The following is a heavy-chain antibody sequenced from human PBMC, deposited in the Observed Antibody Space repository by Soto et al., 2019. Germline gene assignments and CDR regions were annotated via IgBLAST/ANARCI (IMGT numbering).Heavy chain of an antibody. D-gene: IGHD5-18*01. CDR3: AKDGYGKGDY. J-gene: IGHJ4*02. V-gene: IGHV3-23*01. CDR1: GFIFSDYI. Sequence: GGSLRLSCRASGFIFSDYIMNWVRQAPGKGLECVSGISGSGGDTSYADSVRGRFTISRDNSKSTVYLQMSSLRADDTAIYYCAKDGYGKGDYWGQGTQVTVS. CDR2: ISGSGGDT.